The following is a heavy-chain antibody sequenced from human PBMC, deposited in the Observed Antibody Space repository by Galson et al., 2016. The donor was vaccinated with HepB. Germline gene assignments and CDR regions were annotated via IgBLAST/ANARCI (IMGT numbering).Heavy chain of an antibody. D-gene: IGHD6-19*01. CDR1: GYSFTKYW. Sequence: QSGAEVKKPGESLKISCKGSGYSFTKYWIGWVRQMPGKGLEWMGIIYPGDSDTRYSPSFQGQATISADKSMNTAYLHWSSLKASDTAMYYCARRGIAVAGRGGIDYWGQGTLVTVSS. V-gene: IGHV5-51*01. CDR3: ARRGIAVAGRGGIDY. J-gene: IGHJ4*02. CDR2: IYPGDSDT.